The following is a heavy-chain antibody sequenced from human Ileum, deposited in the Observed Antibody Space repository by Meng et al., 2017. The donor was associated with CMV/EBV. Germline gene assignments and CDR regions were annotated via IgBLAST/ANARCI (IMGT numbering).Heavy chain of an antibody. V-gene: IGHV3-66*02. CDR3: ARIRTATTGNAFDI. CDR1: GFTVSSNY. D-gene: IGHD1-1*01. Sequence: GESLKISCAASGFTVSSNYMSWVRQAPGKGLEWVSVIYSGGSTYYADSVKGRFTISRDNSKNTLYLQMNSLRAEDTAVYYCARIRTATTGNAFDIWGQGTMVTVSS. J-gene: IGHJ3*02. CDR2: IYSGGST.